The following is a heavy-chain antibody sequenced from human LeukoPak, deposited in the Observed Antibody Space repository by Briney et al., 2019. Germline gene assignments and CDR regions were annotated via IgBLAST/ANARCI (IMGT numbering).Heavy chain of an antibody. CDR2: INHSGST. D-gene: IGHD3-22*01. CDR1: GGSFSGYY. CDR3: ASGGDYYDSSGYPYGMDV. Sequence: PSETLSLTCAVYGGSFSGYYWSWIRQPPGKGLEWIGEINHSGSTNYNPSLKSRVTISVDTSKNQFSLKLSSVTAADTAVYYCASGGDYYDSSGYPYGMDVWGQGTTVTVSS. V-gene: IGHV4-34*01. J-gene: IGHJ6*02.